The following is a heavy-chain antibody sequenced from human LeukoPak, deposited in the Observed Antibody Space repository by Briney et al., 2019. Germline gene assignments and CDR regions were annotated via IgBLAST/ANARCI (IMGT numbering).Heavy chain of an antibody. Sequence: ASVKVSCKASGYTFTSYYMHWVRQAPGQGLEWMGIINPSGGSTSYAQKFQGRVTMTRDTPTSTVYMELSSLRSEDTAVYYCARSIAAAAGWFDPWGQGTLVTVSS. V-gene: IGHV1-46*01. CDR2: INPSGGST. CDR3: ARSIAAAAGWFDP. D-gene: IGHD6-13*01. CDR1: GYTFTSYY. J-gene: IGHJ5*02.